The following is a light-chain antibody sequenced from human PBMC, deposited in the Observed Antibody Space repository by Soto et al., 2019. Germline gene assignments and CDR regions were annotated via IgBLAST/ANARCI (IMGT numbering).Light chain of an antibody. CDR1: QSISSN. J-gene: IGKJ3*01. CDR2: GAS. Sequence: IVMTQSPATLSVSPGERATLSCRASQSISSNLAWYQQKPGQAPRLLIYGASTRATGIPARFSGSESGTEFTLTFSSLQSEDFAIYYCQQYNNWPQTFGPGTKVDIK. CDR3: QQYNNWPQT. V-gene: IGKV3-15*01.